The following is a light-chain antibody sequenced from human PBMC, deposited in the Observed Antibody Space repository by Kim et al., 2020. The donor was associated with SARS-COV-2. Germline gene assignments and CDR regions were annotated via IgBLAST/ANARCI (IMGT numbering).Light chain of an antibody. CDR1: SDNVGKNG. CDR2: RNN. V-gene: IGLV10-54*01. J-gene: IGLJ1*01. CDR3: SAWDISLSVYV. Sequence: QTATLTCTGNSDNVGKNGAAWLQQHQGHPPKLRSFRNNNRPSGISERFSASRSGNTASLTITGLQPDDEADYYCSAWDISLSVYVFGTGTKVTVL.